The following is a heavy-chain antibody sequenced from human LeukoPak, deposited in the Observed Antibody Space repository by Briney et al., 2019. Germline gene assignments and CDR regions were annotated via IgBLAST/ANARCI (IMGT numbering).Heavy chain of an antibody. CDR3: AKSGLHYGSGSYLPYYFDY. V-gene: IGHV3-30*18. Sequence: GGSLRLSCAASGFTFSSYGMHWVRQAPGKGLEWVAVISYDGSNKYYADSVKGRFTISRDNSKNTLYLQMNSLRAEDTAVYYCAKSGLHYGSGSYLPYYFDYWGQGTLVTVSS. CDR2: ISYDGSNK. D-gene: IGHD3-10*01. CDR1: GFTFSSYG. J-gene: IGHJ4*02.